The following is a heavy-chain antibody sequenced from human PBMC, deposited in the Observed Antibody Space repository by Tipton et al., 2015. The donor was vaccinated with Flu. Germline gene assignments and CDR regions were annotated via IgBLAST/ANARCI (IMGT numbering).Heavy chain of an antibody. J-gene: IGHJ4*02. CDR2: IYYSGST. D-gene: IGHD6-13*01. CDR3: AIDDFGSSWYGY. CDR1: GGSISSSAYY. Sequence: QVQLVQSGGGLIQRGGSLRLSCTVSGGSISSSAYYWGWIRQTPGKGLEWIGNIYYSGSTFYNPSLKSRVTISLDKSTNQFSLRLSSVTAADTAIYYCAIDDFGSSWYGYWGQGSLVTVSS. V-gene: IGHV4-39*07.